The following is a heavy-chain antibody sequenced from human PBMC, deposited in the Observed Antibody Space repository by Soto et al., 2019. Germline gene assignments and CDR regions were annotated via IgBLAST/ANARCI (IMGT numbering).Heavy chain of an antibody. CDR2: IRSKAYGGTA. J-gene: IGHJ4*02. V-gene: IGHV3-49*04. CDR1: GFTFGDYA. Sequence: PGGSLRLSCTASGFTFGDYAINWVRQAPGKGLEWVGFIRSKAYGGTAQYDASVKGRFTITRDDSKSIAYLQMNSLKSEDTAVYYCSGDLRGGSILKLDYWGQGTLVTVSS. CDR3: SGDLRGGSILKLDY. D-gene: IGHD3-3*01.